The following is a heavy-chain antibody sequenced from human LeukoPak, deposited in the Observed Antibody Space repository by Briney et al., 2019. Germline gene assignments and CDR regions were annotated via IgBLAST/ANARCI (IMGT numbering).Heavy chain of an antibody. V-gene: IGHV4-39*07. CDR3: ARGREGYFDL. CDR2: LYYSGST. Sequence: SETLSLTCTVSGGSISNSSFYWGWIRQPPGKGLEWIGNLYYSGSTYYNPSLKSRVSISVVTSKNQFSLKLSSVTAADTAVYYCARGREGYFDLWGRGTRVTVSS. CDR1: GGSISNSSFY. J-gene: IGHJ2*01.